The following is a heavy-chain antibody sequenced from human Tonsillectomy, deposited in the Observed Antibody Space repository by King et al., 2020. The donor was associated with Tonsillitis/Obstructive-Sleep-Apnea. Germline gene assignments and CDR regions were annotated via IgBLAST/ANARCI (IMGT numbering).Heavy chain of an antibody. Sequence: QLVQSGAEVKKPGESLKIAYKGSGYTFTSQWIGWVRQMPGKGLEWVGIIFPGDSKTRYSPSFQGQVTISADKSINTAYLQWSSLRASDTAIYYCARLPYFDLWSGPFFDYWGQGTLVTVSS. V-gene: IGHV5-51*01. J-gene: IGHJ4*02. CDR1: GYTFTSQW. D-gene: IGHD3-3*01. CDR3: ARLPYFDLWSGPFFDY. CDR2: IFPGDSKT.